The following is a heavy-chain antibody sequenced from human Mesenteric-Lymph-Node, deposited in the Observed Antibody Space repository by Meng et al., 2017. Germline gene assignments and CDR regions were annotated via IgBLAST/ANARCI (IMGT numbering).Heavy chain of an antibody. CDR2: ISWNSGSI. D-gene: IGHD3-10*01. CDR1: GFTFDDYA. J-gene: IGHJ5*02. V-gene: IGHV3-9*01. Sequence: SLKISCAASGFTFDDYAMHWVRQAPGKGLEWVSVISWNSGSIYYADSVRGRFTTSRDNAKNSLHLQINSLRTEDTAFYYCAKDMSSWYGEGLDLWGQGTLVTVSS. CDR3: AKDMSSWYGEGLDL.